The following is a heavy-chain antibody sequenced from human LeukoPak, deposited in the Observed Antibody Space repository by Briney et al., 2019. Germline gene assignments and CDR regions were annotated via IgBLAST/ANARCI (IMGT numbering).Heavy chain of an antibody. D-gene: IGHD3-10*01. CDR3: ARATASEGSGY. V-gene: IGHV1-46*01. J-gene: IGHJ4*02. CDR2: INPSGGST. CDR1: GYTFTSYY. Sequence: ASVKVSRKASGYTFTSYYMHWVRQAPGQGLEWMGIINPSGGSTSYAQKFQGRVTMTRDTSTSTVYMELSSLRSEDTAVYYCARATASEGSGYWGQGTLVTVSS.